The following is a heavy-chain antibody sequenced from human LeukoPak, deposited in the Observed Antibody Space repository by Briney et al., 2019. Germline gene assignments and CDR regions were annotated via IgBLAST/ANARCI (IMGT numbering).Heavy chain of an antibody. CDR2: ISSSSSYT. CDR1: GFTFSVYY. V-gene: IGHV3-11*06. J-gene: IGHJ3*02. CDR3: ARGRYFDWLQRGGAFDI. Sequence: GGSLRLSCAASGFTFSVYYMSWIRQAPGKGLEWVSYISSSSSYTNYADSVKGRFTISRDNAKNSLYLQMNSLRAEDTAVYYCARGRYFDWLQRGGAFDIWGQGTMVTVSS. D-gene: IGHD3-9*01.